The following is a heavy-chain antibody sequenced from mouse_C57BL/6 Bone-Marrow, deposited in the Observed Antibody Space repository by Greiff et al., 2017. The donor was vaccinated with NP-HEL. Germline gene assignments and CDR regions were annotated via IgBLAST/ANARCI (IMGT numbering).Heavy chain of an antibody. CDR1: GFTFSSYG. CDR2: ISSGGSYT. J-gene: IGHJ4*01. Sequence: EVKLMESGGDLVKPGGSLKLSCAASGFTFSSYGMSWVRQTPDKRLEWVATISSGGSYTSYPDSVQGRFTISRDNAKNTLYLQMNSLKSEDTAMSYCARDNDSYYYAMDYWGQGTSVTVSS. CDR3: ARDNDSYYYAMDY. V-gene: IGHV5-6*01. D-gene: IGHD1-1*01.